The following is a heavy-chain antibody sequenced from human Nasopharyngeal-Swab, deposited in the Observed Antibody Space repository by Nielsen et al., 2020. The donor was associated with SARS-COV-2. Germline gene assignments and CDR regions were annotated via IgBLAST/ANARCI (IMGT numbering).Heavy chain of an antibody. Sequence: GGSLRLSCAASGFTFSTYSMNWVRQAPGKGREWVSSISSSSSYIYYADSLKGRFTISRDNAKNSLYLQMNSLRAEDTAVYYCARVCVLTGPSCYYYGMDVWGQGTTVTVSS. CDR1: GFTFSTYS. CDR2: ISSSSSYI. D-gene: IGHD3-9*01. CDR3: ARVCVLTGPSCYYYGMDV. J-gene: IGHJ6*02. V-gene: IGHV3-21*01.